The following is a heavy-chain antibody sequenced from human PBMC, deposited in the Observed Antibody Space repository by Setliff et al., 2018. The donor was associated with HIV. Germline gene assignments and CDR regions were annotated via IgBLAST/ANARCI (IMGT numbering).Heavy chain of an antibody. CDR1: GYTFTAYG. CDR2: ISPNFGHT. V-gene: IGHV1-18*01. J-gene: IGHJ6*02. CDR3: ARLGSGWSDSYYYAMDI. D-gene: IGHD6-19*01. Sequence: ASVKVSCKASGYTFTAYGISWVRRAPGHGLEWMGWISPNFGHTKYAQKFLDRVTMTVDTATSRVYMELRSLRSDDTAVYFCARLGSGWSDSYYYAMDIWGQGTTVTVSS.